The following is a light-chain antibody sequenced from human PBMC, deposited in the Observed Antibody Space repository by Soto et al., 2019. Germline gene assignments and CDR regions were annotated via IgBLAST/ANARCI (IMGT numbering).Light chain of an antibody. CDR2: AAS. CDR1: QDISSW. Sequence: DIQMTQSPSSVSASAGDRVTITCRASQDISSWLAWYQQKPGKAPKXLIYAASSLQSGVPSRFSGSGSGTDLTITISSLKPEDFATYYCQQANSFPITFGQGTRLEIK. V-gene: IGKV1-12*01. J-gene: IGKJ5*01. CDR3: QQANSFPIT.